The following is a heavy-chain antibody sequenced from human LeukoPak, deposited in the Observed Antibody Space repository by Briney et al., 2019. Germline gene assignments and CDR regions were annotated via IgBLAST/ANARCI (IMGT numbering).Heavy chain of an antibody. D-gene: IGHD3-10*01. CDR2: INPNSGGT. CDR1: GYTFSGYY. J-gene: IGHJ2*01. Sequence: PPASVKVSCKASGYTFSGYYIHWVRQAPGQGLEWMGWINPNSGGTNYAQGFQVWVTMTRDTSISTAYMELSRLRSDDTAVYYCAREDFGDQRQNPGWYFDLWGRGTLVTVSS. CDR3: AREDFGDQRQNPGWYFDL. V-gene: IGHV1-2*04.